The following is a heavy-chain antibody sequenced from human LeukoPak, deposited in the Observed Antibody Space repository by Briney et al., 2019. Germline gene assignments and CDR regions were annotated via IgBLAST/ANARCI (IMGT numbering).Heavy chain of an antibody. J-gene: IGHJ4*02. Sequence: GGSLRLSCAASGFTVSSNYMSWVRQAPGKGLEWVSVIYSGGSTYYADSVKGRFTISRDNSKSTLYIQMNSLRAEDTAVYYCARSIRITMVRGVIHNPAVFDYWGQGTLVTVSS. V-gene: IGHV3-53*01. D-gene: IGHD3-10*01. CDR2: IYSGGST. CDR3: ARSIRITMVRGVIHNPAVFDY. CDR1: GFTVSSNY.